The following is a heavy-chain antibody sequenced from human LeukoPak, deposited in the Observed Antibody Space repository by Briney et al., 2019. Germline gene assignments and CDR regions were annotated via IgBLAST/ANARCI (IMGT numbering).Heavy chain of an antibody. D-gene: IGHD6-13*01. CDR1: GFTFSTYA. CDR3: AKGTTGMAPRGYFDD. J-gene: IGHJ4*02. V-gene: IGHV3-23*01. Sequence: GGSLRLSCAASGFTFSTYAMNWVRQAPGKGLEWVSVISGSGGSTYYADSVKGRSTISRDNSKNTLYLQVNSLTVEDTAVYYCAKGTTGMAPRGYFDDWGQGTLVSVSS. CDR2: ISGSGGST.